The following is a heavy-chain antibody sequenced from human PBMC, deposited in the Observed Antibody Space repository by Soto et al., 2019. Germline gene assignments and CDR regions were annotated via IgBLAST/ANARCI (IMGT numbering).Heavy chain of an antibody. CDR2: IYWDDDK. Sequence: SGPTLVNPTQTLTLTCTFSGFSLSTSGVGVGWIRQPPGKALEWLALIYWDDDKRYSPSLKSRLTITKDTSKNQVVLTMTNMDPVDTATYYCAHLQYYYDSSGYSPYYFDYWGQGTLVTVSS. J-gene: IGHJ4*02. CDR3: AHLQYYYDSSGYSPYYFDY. V-gene: IGHV2-5*02. D-gene: IGHD3-22*01. CDR1: GFSLSTSGVG.